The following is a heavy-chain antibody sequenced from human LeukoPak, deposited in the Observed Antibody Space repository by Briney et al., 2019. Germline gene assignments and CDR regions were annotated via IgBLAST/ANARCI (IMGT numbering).Heavy chain of an antibody. CDR1: GYTFTGYY. J-gene: IGHJ4*02. CDR3: ARGRGAAMVRGVVDFDY. CDR2: MNPNSGNT. D-gene: IGHD3-10*01. Sequence: SVKVSCKASGYTFTGYYMHWVRQAPGQGLEWMGWMNPNSGNTGYAQKFQGRVTITRNTSISTAYMELSSLRSEDTAVYYCARGRGAAMVRGVVDFDYWGQGTLVTVSS. V-gene: IGHV1-8*03.